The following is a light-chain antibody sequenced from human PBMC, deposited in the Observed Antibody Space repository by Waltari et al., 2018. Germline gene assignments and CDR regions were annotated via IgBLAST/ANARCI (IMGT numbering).Light chain of an antibody. Sequence: QSALTLPASASGSPGTPITLPCTEPSSDVGGINYASWYQPHPGKAPKLVIFDVTKRPSGVSNRFSGSKSGNTDSLTISVLQAEDEADYYCCSYTGSSTRVFGGGTKLTVL. V-gene: IGLV2-14*01. CDR3: CSYTGSSTRV. CDR1: SSDVGGINY. CDR2: DVT. J-gene: IGLJ3*02.